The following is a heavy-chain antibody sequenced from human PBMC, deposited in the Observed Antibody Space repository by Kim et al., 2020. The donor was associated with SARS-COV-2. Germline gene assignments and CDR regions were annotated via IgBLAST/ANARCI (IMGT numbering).Heavy chain of an antibody. CDR1: GFTFDDYA. D-gene: IGHD5-12*01. J-gene: IGHJ6*02. Sequence: GGSLRLSCAASGFTFDDYAMHWVRQAPGKGLEWVSLISWDGGSTYYADSVKGRFTISRDNSKNSLYLQMNSLRAEDTALYYCAKDIGYDPYFYYGMDVWGQGTTVTVSS. CDR2: ISWDGGST. V-gene: IGHV3-43D*03. CDR3: AKDIGYDPYFYYGMDV.